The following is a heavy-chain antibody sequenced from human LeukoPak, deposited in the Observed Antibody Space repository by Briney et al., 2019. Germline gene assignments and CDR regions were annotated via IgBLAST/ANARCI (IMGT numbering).Heavy chain of an antibody. Sequence: GGSLRLSCAASGFTFSSYWMSWVRQAPGKGLEWVANIKQDGSEKYYVDSVKGRFTISRDNAKNSLYLQMNSLRAEDTAVYYCARDGGGGSGYFDYWGQGTLVTVSS. CDR2: IKQDGSEK. D-gene: IGHD2-15*01. CDR3: ARDGGGGSGYFDY. V-gene: IGHV3-7*01. CDR1: GFTFSSYW. J-gene: IGHJ4*02.